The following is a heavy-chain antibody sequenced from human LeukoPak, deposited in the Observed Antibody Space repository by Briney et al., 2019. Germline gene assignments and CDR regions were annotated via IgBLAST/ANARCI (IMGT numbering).Heavy chain of an antibody. V-gene: IGHV3-53*01. CDR3: AGNSYGYNWFDS. Sequence: GGSLRLSCAASGFTVSSNYMSWVRQAPGKGLEWVSVIYSGGSTYYADSVKGRFTISRDNSKNTLYLQMNSLRVEDTAVYYCAGNSYGYNWFDSWGQGTLVTVSS. J-gene: IGHJ5*01. CDR2: IYSGGST. D-gene: IGHD5-18*01. CDR1: GFTVSSNY.